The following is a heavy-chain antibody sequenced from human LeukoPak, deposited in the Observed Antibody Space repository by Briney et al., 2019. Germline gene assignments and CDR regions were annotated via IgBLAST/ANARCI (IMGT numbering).Heavy chain of an antibody. CDR3: AIGLRLAVAGIFDY. CDR1: GYTFTGYY. V-gene: IGHV1-2*06. Sequence: ASVKVSCKASGYTFTGYYMHWVRQAPGQGLEWMGRINPNSGGTNYAQKFQGRVTMTRDTSISTAYIELSRLRSDHTAVYYCAIGLRLAVAGIFDYWGQGTLVTVSS. D-gene: IGHD6-19*01. J-gene: IGHJ4*02. CDR2: INPNSGGT.